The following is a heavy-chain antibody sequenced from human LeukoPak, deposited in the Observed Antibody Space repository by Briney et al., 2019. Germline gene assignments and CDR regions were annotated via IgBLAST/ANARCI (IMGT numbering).Heavy chain of an antibody. Sequence: SETLSLTCTVSGGSISSYYWSWIRQPPGKGLEWIGYIYYSGSTNYNPSLKSRVTISVDTSKNQFSLKLSSVTAADTAVYYCARENYHILTGYYSRGTFDIWGQGTMVTVSS. D-gene: IGHD3-9*01. CDR2: IYYSGST. V-gene: IGHV4-59*01. CDR3: ARENYHILTGYYSRGTFDI. CDR1: GGSISSYY. J-gene: IGHJ3*02.